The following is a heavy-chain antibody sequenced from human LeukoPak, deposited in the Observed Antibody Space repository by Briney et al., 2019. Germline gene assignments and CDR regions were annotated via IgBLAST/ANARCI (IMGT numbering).Heavy chain of an antibody. Sequence: PGGSLRLSCAASGFTFSNYGMNWVRQAPGRGLEWVSYIGTSGDTIYYADSVKGRFTISRDNAKNSLYLQMNSLRDEDTAVYYCARHDYGGNSGDNWDQGTLVTVSS. J-gene: IGHJ4*02. V-gene: IGHV3-48*02. CDR3: ARHDYGGNSGDN. D-gene: IGHD4-23*01. CDR2: IGTSGDTI. CDR1: GFTFSNYG.